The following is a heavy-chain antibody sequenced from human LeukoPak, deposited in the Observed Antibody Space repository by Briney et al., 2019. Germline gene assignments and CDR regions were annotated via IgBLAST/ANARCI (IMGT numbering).Heavy chain of an antibody. D-gene: IGHD5-18*01. J-gene: IGHJ4*02. CDR2: ISGSGGST. Sequence: GGSLRLSCAASGFTFSSYAMSWVRQAPGKGLEWVSAISGSGGSTYYADSVKGRFTISRDNSKNTLYLQMNSLRVEDTAVYYCASVWRALGYTIDYWGQGTQVAVSS. CDR1: GFTFSSYA. V-gene: IGHV3-23*01. CDR3: ASVWRALGYTIDY.